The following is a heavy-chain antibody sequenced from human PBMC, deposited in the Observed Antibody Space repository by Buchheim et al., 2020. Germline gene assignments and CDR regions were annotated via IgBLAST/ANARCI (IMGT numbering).Heavy chain of an antibody. CDR1: GFTFSSYG. CDR2: IWYDGSNK. J-gene: IGHJ4*02. D-gene: IGHD3-9*01. Sequence: QVQLVESGGGVVQPGRSLRLSCAASGFTFSSYGMHWVRQAPGKGLEWVAVIWYDGSNKYYADSVKGRFTISRDNSKNTLYLQMNSLRAEDTAVYYCARDLDYDILTGPYYFDYWGQGTL. CDR3: ARDLDYDILTGPYYFDY. V-gene: IGHV3-33*01.